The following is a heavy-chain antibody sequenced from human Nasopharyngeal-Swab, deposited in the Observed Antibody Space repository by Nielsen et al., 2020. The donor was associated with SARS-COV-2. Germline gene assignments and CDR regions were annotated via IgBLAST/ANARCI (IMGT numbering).Heavy chain of an antibody. D-gene: IGHD2-21*02. J-gene: IGHJ4*02. V-gene: IGHV3-48*04. CDR1: GFTFSSYS. CDR2: ISSSSSTI. Sequence: GESLKISCAASGFTFSSYSMNWVRQAPGKGLEWVSYISSSSSTIYYADSVKGRFTISRDNAKNSLYLQMNSLRAEDTAVYYCARDPGDSNFDYWGQGTLVTVSS. CDR3: ARDPGDSNFDY.